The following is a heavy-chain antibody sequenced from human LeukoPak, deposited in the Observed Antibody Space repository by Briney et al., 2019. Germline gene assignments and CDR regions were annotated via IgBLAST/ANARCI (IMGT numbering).Heavy chain of an antibody. D-gene: IGHD6-13*01. J-gene: IGHJ4*02. CDR3: AKDGFSNNWYHFDY. CDR2: VSWNSGTI. CDR1: GFTFDDYA. Sequence: GGSLRLSCAASGFTFDDYAMHWVRQAPGKGLEWVSGVSWNSGTIGYADSVKGRFTISRDNAKNSLYLQMNSLRAEDTALYYCAKDGFSNNWYHFDYWGQGTLVTVSS. V-gene: IGHV3-9*01.